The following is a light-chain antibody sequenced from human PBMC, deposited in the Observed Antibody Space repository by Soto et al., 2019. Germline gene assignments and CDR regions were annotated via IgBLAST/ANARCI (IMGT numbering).Light chain of an antibody. CDR3: QSYDRSLSGFYV. CDR2: GNS. CDR1: SSNIGAGYD. J-gene: IGLJ1*01. V-gene: IGLV1-40*01. Sequence: QSVLTQPPSVSGAPGQRVTISCTGSSSNIGAGYDVHWYQQLPGTAPKLLIYGNSNRPSGVPDRFSGSKSGTSASLAITGLQAEDEADYYCQSYDRSLSGFYVFGPGTKLTVL.